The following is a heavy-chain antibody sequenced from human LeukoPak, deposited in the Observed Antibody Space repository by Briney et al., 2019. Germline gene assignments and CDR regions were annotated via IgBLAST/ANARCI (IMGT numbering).Heavy chain of an antibody. J-gene: IGHJ4*02. Sequence: GGSLRLSCAASGFTFSDYYMSWIRQAPGKGLEWVSYISSSGSTIYYADSVKGRFIISRDNAKNSLYLQMNSLRAEDTAVYYCASAHYYDSSGYSFDYWGQGTLVTVSS. CDR2: ISSSGSTI. CDR1: GFTFSDYY. CDR3: ASAHYYDSSGYSFDY. V-gene: IGHV3-11*01. D-gene: IGHD3-22*01.